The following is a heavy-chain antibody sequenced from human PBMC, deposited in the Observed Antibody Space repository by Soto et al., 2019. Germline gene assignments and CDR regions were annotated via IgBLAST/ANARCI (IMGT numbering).Heavy chain of an antibody. V-gene: IGHV3-23*01. CDR3: ATEGDGYNYNYFDY. CDR2: ISGSGGST. J-gene: IGHJ4*02. D-gene: IGHD5-12*01. CDR1: GFTFRNYA. Sequence: GCLRLTCTASGFTFRNYAMSWVRQAPGKGLEWVSAISGSGGSTYYADSVKVRFTISRDYSKNTLYLQMNSLRAEDTDVYYCATEGDGYNYNYFDYWGQGTLVTVYS.